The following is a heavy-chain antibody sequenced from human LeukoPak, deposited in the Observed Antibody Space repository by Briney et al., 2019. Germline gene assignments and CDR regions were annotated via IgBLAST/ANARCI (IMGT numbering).Heavy chain of an antibody. V-gene: IGHV4-59*08. CDR3: ARHRGSGLRDAFDI. Sequence: SETLSLTCTVSGVSISSDYWSWIRQPPGKGLEWIGYIYYSGSNNYNSSLKSRVTISVDTSKNQFSLKRSSVTAAETPVYYCARHRGSGLRDAFDIWGQGTMVTVSS. CDR2: IYYSGSN. D-gene: IGHD3-3*01. CDR1: GVSISSDY. J-gene: IGHJ3*02.